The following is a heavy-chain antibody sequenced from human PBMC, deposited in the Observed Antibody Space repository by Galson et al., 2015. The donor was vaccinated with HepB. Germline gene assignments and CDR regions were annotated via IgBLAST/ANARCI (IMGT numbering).Heavy chain of an antibody. D-gene: IGHD4-17*01. CDR3: AIERRDYGDYAYYYYGMDV. CDR1: GFTFSDHY. CDR2: TKNKANSYTT. J-gene: IGHJ6*02. Sequence: SLRLSCAASGFTFSDHYMDWVRQAPGKGLEWVGRTKNKANSYTTKYAASVKGRFTISRDDSKNSLYLQMNSLKSEDTAVYYCAIERRDYGDYAYYYYGMDVWCHGTTVTVSS. V-gene: IGHV3-72*01.